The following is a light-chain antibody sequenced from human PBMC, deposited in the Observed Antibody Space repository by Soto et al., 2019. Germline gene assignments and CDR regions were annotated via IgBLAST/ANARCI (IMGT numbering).Light chain of an antibody. CDR2: NNN. Sequence: QSALTQPRSTSGTPGQRVTISCSGSSSNIGSNTVSWCQQLPGTAPKPRIYNNNQRPSGVPDRFSGSKSDTSASLAISGLQSEDEADYYCAAWDDSLIGYVFGTGTKVTVL. CDR1: SSNIGSNT. J-gene: IGLJ1*01. CDR3: AAWDDSLIGYV. V-gene: IGLV1-44*01.